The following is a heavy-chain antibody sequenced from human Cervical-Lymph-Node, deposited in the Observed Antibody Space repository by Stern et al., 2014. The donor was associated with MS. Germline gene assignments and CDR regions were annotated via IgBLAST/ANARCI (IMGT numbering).Heavy chain of an antibody. J-gene: IGHJ4*02. CDR3: AKGGSGSYVD. CDR1: GFTFRNFA. D-gene: IGHD1-26*01. Sequence: VQLVESGGGVVQPGRSLRLSCAVSGFTFRNFAAHWVRQPPGQGLEGVAIVSFDGRDKYYTDSVKGRFTVSRDNSKNRLYLEMNSLRREDTAVYYCAKGGSGSYVDWGQGSLVTVSS. CDR2: VSFDGRDK. V-gene: IGHV3-30-3*02.